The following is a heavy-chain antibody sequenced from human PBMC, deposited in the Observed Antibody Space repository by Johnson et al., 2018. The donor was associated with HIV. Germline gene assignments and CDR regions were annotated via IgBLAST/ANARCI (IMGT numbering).Heavy chain of an antibody. J-gene: IGHJ3*02. CDR3: AKPLVGATRDDAFDI. CDR1: GFTFSSYA. Sequence: QVQLVESGGGVVQPGGSLRLSCVASGFTFSSYAMHWVRQAPGKGLEWVAVISYDGSNKYYADSVKGRFTISRDNSKNTLYLQMNSLSAEDTAVYYCAKPLVGATRDDAFDIWGQGTMVTVSS. D-gene: IGHD1-26*01. V-gene: IGHV3-30-3*01. CDR2: ISYDGSNK.